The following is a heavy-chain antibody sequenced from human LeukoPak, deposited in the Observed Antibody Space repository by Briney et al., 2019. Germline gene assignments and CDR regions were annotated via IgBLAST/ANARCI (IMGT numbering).Heavy chain of an antibody. J-gene: IGHJ4*02. V-gene: IGHV3-7*01. Sequence: GGSLRLSCAASGFTFSNYWMTWVRQAPGKGLEWVANIKQDESEKYYLDSVKGRFTISRDNAKKSLFLQMNSLRAEDTAVYYCARSTPSLDSWGQGALVTVSS. D-gene: IGHD5/OR15-5a*01. CDR2: IKQDESEK. CDR1: GFTFSNYW. CDR3: ARSTPSLDS.